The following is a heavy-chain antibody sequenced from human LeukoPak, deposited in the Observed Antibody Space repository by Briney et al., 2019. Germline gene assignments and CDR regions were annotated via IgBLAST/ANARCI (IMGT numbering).Heavy chain of an antibody. Sequence: PGRSLRLSCTASGFTFGDYAMSWVRQAPGKGLEWVGFIRSKAHGGTTEYAASVKGRFTISRDDSKSIAYLQMNSLKTEDTAVYYCTRVDSYYDFWSGSQGGYYYYYMDVWGKGTTVTVSS. J-gene: IGHJ6*03. V-gene: IGHV3-49*04. D-gene: IGHD3-3*01. CDR3: TRVDSYYDFWSGSQGGYYYYYMDV. CDR2: IRSKAHGGTT. CDR1: GFTFGDYA.